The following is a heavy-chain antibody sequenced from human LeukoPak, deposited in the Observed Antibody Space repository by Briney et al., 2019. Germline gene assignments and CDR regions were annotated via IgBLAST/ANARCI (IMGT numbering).Heavy chain of an antibody. CDR2: IYYSGST. D-gene: IGHD2-15*01. Sequence: SETLSLTCTVSGGSISSYYWSWIRQPPGKGLEWIGYIYYSGSTNYNPSLKSRVTISVDTSKNQFSLKLSSVTAADTAVYYCARSRVALIFDYWGQGTLVTVSS. J-gene: IGHJ4*02. CDR3: ARSRVALIFDY. CDR1: GGSISSYY. V-gene: IGHV4-59*01.